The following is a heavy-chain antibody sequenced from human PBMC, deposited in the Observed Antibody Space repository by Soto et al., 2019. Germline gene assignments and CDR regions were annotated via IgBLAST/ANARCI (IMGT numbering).Heavy chain of an antibody. Sequence: PSDTLSLTCTVSGGSISSGGYYWSWIRQHPGKGLEWIGYIYYSGSTYYNPSLKSRVTISVDTSKNQFSLKLSSVTAADTAVYYCARARTHYDFWSGYQEHLNWFDAWGEGTLVTVSS. J-gene: IGHJ5*02. D-gene: IGHD3-3*01. CDR1: GGSISSGGYY. CDR2: IYYSGST. V-gene: IGHV4-31*03. CDR3: ARARTHYDFWSGYQEHLNWFDA.